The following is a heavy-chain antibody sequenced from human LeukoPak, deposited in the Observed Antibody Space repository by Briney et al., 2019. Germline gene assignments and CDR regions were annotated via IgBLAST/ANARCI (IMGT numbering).Heavy chain of an antibody. D-gene: IGHD2-2*01. CDR2: ISSSGSSI. Sequence: GGSLRLSCAACGFTFSSYEMNWVRQAPGKGLEWVSYISSSGSSIYYADSVKGRFTISRDNAKNSLYLQMNSLRAEDTAVYYCARKYCSTTSCLFDYWGQGTLVTVSS. CDR3: ARKYCSTTSCLFDY. J-gene: IGHJ4*02. V-gene: IGHV3-48*03. CDR1: GFTFSSYE.